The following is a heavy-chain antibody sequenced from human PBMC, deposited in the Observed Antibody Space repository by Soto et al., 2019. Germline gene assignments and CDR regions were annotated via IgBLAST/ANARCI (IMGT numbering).Heavy chain of an antibody. CDR3: ARVRSGSYYGWFDP. D-gene: IGHD1-26*01. CDR1: GFTFSGSA. Sequence: EVQLVESGGGLVQPGGSLKLSCAASGFTFSGSAMHWVRQASGKGLEWVGRIRSKANSYATAYAASVKGRFTISRDDSKNTAYLQMNSLKTEDTAVYYCARVRSGSYYGWFDPWGQGTLVTVSS. CDR2: IRSKANSYAT. J-gene: IGHJ5*02. V-gene: IGHV3-73*02.